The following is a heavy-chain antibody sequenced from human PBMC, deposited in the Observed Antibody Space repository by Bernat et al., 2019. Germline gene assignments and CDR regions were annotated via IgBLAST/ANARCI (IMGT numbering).Heavy chain of an antibody. V-gene: IGHV3-30*01. CDR2: ISYDGSNK. J-gene: IGHJ3*02. Sequence: QVQLVESGGGVVQPGRSLRLSCAASGFTFSSYAMHWVRQAPGKGLEWVAVISYDGSNKYYADSVKGRFTISRDNSKNTLYLQMNSLRAEDTAVYYCARSMVSNYDFWSYNASDIWGQGTMVTVSS. CDR3: ARSMVSNYDFWSYNASDI. D-gene: IGHD3-3*01. CDR1: GFTFSSYA.